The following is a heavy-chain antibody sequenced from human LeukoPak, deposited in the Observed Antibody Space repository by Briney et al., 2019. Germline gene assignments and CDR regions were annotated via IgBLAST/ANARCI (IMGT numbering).Heavy chain of an antibody. CDR1: GFPFSSYS. Sequence: GGSLRPSCAASGFPFSSYSMHWVRQAPGNGLEWVAVISKDGSHKYYADSVKGRFIISRDNSKNTLSLQMNTLRPDDTAVFYCARDANRLGDYGGDYFDHWGQGTLVTVSS. CDR2: ISKDGSHK. D-gene: IGHD4-23*01. V-gene: IGHV3-30*04. J-gene: IGHJ4*02. CDR3: ARDANRLGDYGGDYFDH.